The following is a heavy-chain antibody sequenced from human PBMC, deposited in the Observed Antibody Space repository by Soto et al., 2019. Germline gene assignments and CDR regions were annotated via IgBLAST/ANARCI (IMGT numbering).Heavy chain of an antibody. Sequence: ASVKVSCKASGFIFTSSSVQWVRQARGQGLEWIGWITVGTGSTNYAQKFQERVTITRDMSTSTAYMELSNLRSEDTAIYYCAAGDCSGYYGGWGQGTQVTVSS. CDR1: GFIFTSSS. V-gene: IGHV1-58*01. CDR3: AAGDCSGYYGG. CDR2: ITVGTGST. D-gene: IGHD3-22*01. J-gene: IGHJ4*02.